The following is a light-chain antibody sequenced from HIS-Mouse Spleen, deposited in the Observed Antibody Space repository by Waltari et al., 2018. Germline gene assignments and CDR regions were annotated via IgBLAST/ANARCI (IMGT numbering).Light chain of an antibody. V-gene: IGLV2-11*01. Sequence: QSALTQPRSVSGSPGQSVTISCTGTSSDVGGYNYVSWYQQHPGKAPKLMIYDVSKRPSGIPARFSGSNSGNTATLTISGTQAMDEADYYCQAWDSSYSVFGGGTKLTVL. CDR3: QAWDSSYSV. J-gene: IGLJ2*01. CDR2: DVS. CDR1: SSDVGGYNY.